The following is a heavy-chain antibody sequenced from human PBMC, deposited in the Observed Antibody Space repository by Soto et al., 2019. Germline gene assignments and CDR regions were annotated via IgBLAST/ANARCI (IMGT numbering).Heavy chain of an antibody. CDR2: MRISSSTI. Sequence: EMNLVESGGGLVQPGGSLRLSCAASGFTFSSSRMHWGRQAPGKGLEWVSHMRISSSTIYYANSVKARFSISRDDANNSLYLQMNSLRDEDTAVDYCARDPDYSNYGADGMDVWGQGTTVTVSS. J-gene: IGHJ6*02. D-gene: IGHD4-4*01. V-gene: IGHV3-48*02. CDR1: GFTFSSSR. CDR3: ARDPDYSNYGADGMDV.